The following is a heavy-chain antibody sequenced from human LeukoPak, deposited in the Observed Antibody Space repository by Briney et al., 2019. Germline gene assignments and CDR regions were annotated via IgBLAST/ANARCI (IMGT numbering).Heavy chain of an antibody. J-gene: IGHJ4*02. D-gene: IGHD3-3*01. CDR3: AREYGYEDY. CDR2: IYHSGST. CDR1: GGSISSGGYS. V-gene: IGHV4-30-2*01. Sequence: PSETLSLTCAVSGGSISSGGYSWSWIRQPPGKGLEWIGYIYHSGSTYYDPSLKSRVTISVDRSKNQFSLGLSSVTAADTAVYYCAREYGYEDYWGQGTLVTVSS.